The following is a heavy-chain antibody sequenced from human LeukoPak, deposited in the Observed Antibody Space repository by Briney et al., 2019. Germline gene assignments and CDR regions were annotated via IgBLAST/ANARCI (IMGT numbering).Heavy chain of an antibody. CDR1: GYSISSGYY. CDR2: IYHSGST. D-gene: IGHD5-12*01. Sequence: SETLSLTCAVSGYSISSGYYWGWIRQPPGKGLEWIGSIYHSGSTYYNPSLKSRVTISVDTSKNQFSLKLSSVTAADTAVYYCARVPPRGGYEYYFDYWGQGTLVTVSS. CDR3: ARVPPRGGYEYYFDY. V-gene: IGHV4-38-2*01. J-gene: IGHJ4*02.